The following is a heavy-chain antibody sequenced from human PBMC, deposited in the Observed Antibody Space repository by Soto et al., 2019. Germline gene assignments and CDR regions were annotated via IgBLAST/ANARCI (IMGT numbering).Heavy chain of an antibody. CDR1: GGSISSYY. V-gene: IGHV4-59*08. J-gene: IGHJ4*02. CDR3: ARSDHYYYDSSGYWDY. D-gene: IGHD3-22*01. Sequence: SETLSLTCTVSGGSISSYYWSWIRQPPGKGLEWIGYIYYSGSTNYDPSLKSRLTISVDTSKNQFSLKLSSVTAADTAVYYCARSDHYYYDSSGYWDYWGQGTLVTVSS. CDR2: IYYSGST.